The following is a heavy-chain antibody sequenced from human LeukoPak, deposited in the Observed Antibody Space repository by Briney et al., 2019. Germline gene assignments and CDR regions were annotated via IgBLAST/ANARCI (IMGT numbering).Heavy chain of an antibody. Sequence: PSETLSLTCTVSGGSISSYYWSWIRQPPGKGLEWIGYIYTSGSTNYNPSLKSRVTISVVTCNNQYSLKQSSVTAADTAVYYCARQPTGGGYCSSISCFVFPEYYFDYLGQGTLVTV. CDR3: ARQPTGGGYCSSISCFVFPEYYFDY. D-gene: IGHD2-2*01. CDR2: IYTSGST. J-gene: IGHJ4*02. V-gene: IGHV4-4*09. CDR1: GGSISSYY.